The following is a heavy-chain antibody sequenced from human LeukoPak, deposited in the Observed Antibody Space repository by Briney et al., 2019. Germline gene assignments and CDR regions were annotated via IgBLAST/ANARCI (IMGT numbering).Heavy chain of an antibody. CDR3: ARAGRGSHRGLVHY. V-gene: IGHV4-34*01. CDR1: GGSFSGYY. Sequence: PSETLSLTCAVYGGSFSGYYWSWIRQPPGKGLEWIGEINHSGSTNYNPSLKSRVTISVDTSKNQFSLKLSSVTAADTAVYYCARAGRGSHRGLVHYWGQGTLVTVSS. CDR2: INHSGST. J-gene: IGHJ4*02. D-gene: IGHD3-16*01.